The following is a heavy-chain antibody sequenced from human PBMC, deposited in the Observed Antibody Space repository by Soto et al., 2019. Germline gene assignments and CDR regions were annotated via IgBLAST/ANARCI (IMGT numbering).Heavy chain of an antibody. J-gene: IGHJ4*02. CDR2: ISAYNDHT. D-gene: IGHD1-1*01. V-gene: IGHV1-18*01. CDR1: GYTLTTYG. Sequence: QVQLVQSGAEVKKPGASVKVSCKAAGYTLTTYGVSWVRQAPGQGLEWVGWISAYNDHTNYAQKFQGRVTMTTDTSTSTAYMELRRLRSDVTAVYYCARGTYFDYWGQGTLVTVSS. CDR3: ARGTYFDY.